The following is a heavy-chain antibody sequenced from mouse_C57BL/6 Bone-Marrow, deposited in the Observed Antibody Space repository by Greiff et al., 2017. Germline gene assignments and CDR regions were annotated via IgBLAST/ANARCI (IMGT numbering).Heavy chain of an antibody. CDR3: TGLGPWFAF. D-gene: IGHD2-2*01. CDR1: GYTFTDYE. CDR2: IDPETGGN. V-gene: IGHV1-15*01. J-gene: IGHJ3*01. Sequence: QVQLLQSGAELVRPGASVTLSCKASGYTFTDYEMHWVKQTPVHGLEWIGAIDPETGGNAYNQKVKGKAILTGDKSNSTVYMEIRSLTSEDSAVYVCTGLGPWFAFGGQGTLVTGSA.